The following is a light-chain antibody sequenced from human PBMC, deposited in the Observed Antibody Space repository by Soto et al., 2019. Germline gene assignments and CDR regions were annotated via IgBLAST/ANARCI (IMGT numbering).Light chain of an antibody. V-gene: IGKV1-33*01. J-gene: IGKJ4*01. CDR3: QQYDNLPLT. Sequence: DIHLNPCTCASASSXRGIVPITGXASQYISNYLNWYQQKPGKAVKLLIYGASNLETGVPSRFSGSGSGTDFTFTISSLQPEDIATYYCQQYDNLPLTFCGGTKV. CDR1: QYISNY. CDR2: GAS.